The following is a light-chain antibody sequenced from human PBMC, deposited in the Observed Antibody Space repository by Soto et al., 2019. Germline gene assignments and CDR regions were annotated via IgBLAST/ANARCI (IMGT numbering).Light chain of an antibody. CDR1: QSIRNTY. J-gene: IGKJ1*01. CDR3: QQHGSLPRT. CDR2: GVS. V-gene: IGKV3-20*01. Sequence: EIVLTQSPGTLSLSPGERVTLSCRASQSIRNTYLAWYQQKPGQAPRLLIYGVSSRATGIPDRFSGSGSGTDFTLTISRLEAEDFAMYYCQQHGSLPRTFGQGTKVEVK.